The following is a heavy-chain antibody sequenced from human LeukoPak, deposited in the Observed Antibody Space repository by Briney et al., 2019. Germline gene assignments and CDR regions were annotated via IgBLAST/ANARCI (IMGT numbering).Heavy chain of an antibody. CDR2: TYTSGST. J-gene: IGHJ4*02. Sequence: GGSLRLSCAASGFIVSTNYIKWVRQAPGKGLEWISVTYTSGSTFYTDSVKGRFTIFRDNSKNTLYLQMNSLREEDTAVYYCAKRSPVAVWGQGTLVTVSS. V-gene: IGHV3-66*04. CDR1: GFIVSTNY. CDR3: AKRSPVAV. D-gene: IGHD6-19*01.